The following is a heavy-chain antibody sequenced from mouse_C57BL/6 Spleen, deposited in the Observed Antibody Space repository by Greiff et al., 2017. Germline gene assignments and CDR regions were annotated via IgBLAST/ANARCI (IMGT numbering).Heavy chain of an antibody. CDR3: ARGDPAWFAY. Sequence: VQRNQFGAELAGPGAQVKLSGKAFGYTFTSYGIGWVRQRTGQGLEWIGEIYPRSGNTYYNEKFKGKATLTADKSSSTAYMELRSLTSEDSAVYFCARGDPAWFAYWGQGTLVTVSA. V-gene: IGHV1-81*01. J-gene: IGHJ3*01. CDR2: IYPRSGNT. CDR1: GYTFTSYG.